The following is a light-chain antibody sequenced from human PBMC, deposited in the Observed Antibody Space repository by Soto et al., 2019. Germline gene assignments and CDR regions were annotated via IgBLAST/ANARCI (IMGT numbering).Light chain of an antibody. CDR1: QSVSSN. V-gene: IGKV3-15*01. J-gene: IGKJ5*01. CDR3: QQYNNWPPLT. Sequence: VITQFPATLSVSPGERATLSCRASQSVSSNLGWYQQKPGQAPRLVIYGASTRATGIPARFSGSGFGTEFTLTISSLQSEDFAVYYCQQYNNWPPLTFGQGTRLEIK. CDR2: GAS.